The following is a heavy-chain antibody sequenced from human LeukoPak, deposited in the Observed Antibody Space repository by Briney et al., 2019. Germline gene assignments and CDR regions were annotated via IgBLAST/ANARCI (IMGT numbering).Heavy chain of an antibody. J-gene: IGHJ3*02. CDR2: IYTSGST. D-gene: IGHD2-2*01. CDR3: ARDFFSRFDI. CDR1: GDSISSGSYY. V-gene: IGHV4-61*02. Sequence: SQTLSLTCTVSGDSISSGSYYWSWIRQPAGKGLEWIGRIYTSGSTNYNPSLKSRVTISVDTSKNQFSLKLSSVTAADTAVYYCARDFFSRFDIWGQGTMVTVSS.